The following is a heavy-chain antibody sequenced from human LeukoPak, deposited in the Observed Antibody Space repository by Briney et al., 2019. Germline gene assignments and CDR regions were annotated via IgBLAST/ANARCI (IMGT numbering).Heavy chain of an antibody. V-gene: IGHV3-30*18. J-gene: IGHJ4*02. CDR1: KFTFSTYG. CDR2: ISSDGSNK. D-gene: IGHD3-9*01. Sequence: PGGSLRLSCAASKFTFSTYGMHWVRQAPGKGLEWVAVISSDGSNKYYAVSVKGRFTISRDNSKNTLYLQMNSLRAEDTAVYYCAKCPSGVLRYFAPIDYWGQGTLVTVSS. CDR3: AKCPSGVLRYFAPIDY.